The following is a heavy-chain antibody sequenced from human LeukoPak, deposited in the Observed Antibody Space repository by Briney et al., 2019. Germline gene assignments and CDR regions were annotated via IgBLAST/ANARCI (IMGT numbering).Heavy chain of an antibody. J-gene: IGHJ4*02. Sequence: GASVKVSCKVSGYTLTELSMHWVLQAPGKGLEWMGGFDPEDGETIYAQKFQGRVTMTEDTSTDTAYMELSSLRSEDTAVYYCATSDILTCYTVDYWGQGTLVTVSS. CDR1: GYTLTELS. D-gene: IGHD3-9*01. CDR2: FDPEDGET. V-gene: IGHV1-24*01. CDR3: ATSDILTCYTVDY.